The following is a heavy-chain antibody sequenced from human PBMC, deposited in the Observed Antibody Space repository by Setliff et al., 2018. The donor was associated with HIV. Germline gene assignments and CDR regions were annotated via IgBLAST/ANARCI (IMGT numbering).Heavy chain of an antibody. Sequence: GGSLRLSCGASGFTFSRNSMNWVRQAPGKGPEWVARSRNRVDNYNTEYAASVKGRFTISRDESENSLYLEMHSLKTEDTAVDYCVRDLAATNMVRGRLYHYYYMDVWGKGTTVTVSS. CDR1: GFTFSRNS. V-gene: IGHV3-72*01. J-gene: IGHJ6*03. D-gene: IGHD3-10*01. CDR3: VRDLAATNMVRGRLYHYYYMDV. CDR2: SRNRVDNYNT.